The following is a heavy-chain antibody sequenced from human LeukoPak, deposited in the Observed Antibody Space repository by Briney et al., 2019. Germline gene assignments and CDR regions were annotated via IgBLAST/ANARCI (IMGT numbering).Heavy chain of an antibody. J-gene: IGHJ4*02. CDR1: GGSISGSSYD. Sequence: SETLSLTCSVSGGSISGSSYDWAWIRQPPGKGLEWIGSIYYSGSTYYNPSLKSRVTISVDTSKNQFSLKLSSVTAADTAAYYCARCRIAAAESFDYWGQGTLVTVSS. D-gene: IGHD6-13*01. CDR2: IYYSGST. V-gene: IGHV4-39*01. CDR3: ARCRIAAAESFDY.